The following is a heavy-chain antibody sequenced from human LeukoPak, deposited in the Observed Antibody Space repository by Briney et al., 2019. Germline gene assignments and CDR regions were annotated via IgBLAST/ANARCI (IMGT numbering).Heavy chain of an antibody. CDR3: ARGGVGNWFDP. CDR2: TNHSGST. V-gene: IGHV4-34*01. CDR1: GGSFSGYY. D-gene: IGHD3-10*01. J-gene: IGHJ5*02. Sequence: SSETLSLTCAVYGGSFSGYYWSWIRQPPGKGLEWIGETNHSGSTNYNPSLKSRVTISVDTSKNQFSLKLSSVTAADTAVYYCARGGVGNWFDPWGQGTLVTVSS.